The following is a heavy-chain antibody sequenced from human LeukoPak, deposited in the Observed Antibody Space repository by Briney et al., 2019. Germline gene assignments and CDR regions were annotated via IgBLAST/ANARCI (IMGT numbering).Heavy chain of an antibody. J-gene: IGHJ5*02. CDR3: AKDSNGARFDP. D-gene: IGHD2-8*01. CDR2: ISGSGSGGST. Sequence: GGSLRLSCAASGFTFSSYAMSWVRQAPGKGLEWVSAISGSGSGGSTYYADSVKGRFTISRDKSKNTLYLQMNSLRAEDTAVYYCAKDSNGARFDPWGQGTLVTVSS. V-gene: IGHV3-23*01. CDR1: GFTFSSYA.